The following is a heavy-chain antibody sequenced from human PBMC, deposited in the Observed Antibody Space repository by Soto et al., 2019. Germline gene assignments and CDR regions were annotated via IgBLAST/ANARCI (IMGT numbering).Heavy chain of an antibody. Sequence: QVQLVQSGAEVKKPGASVKVSCKASGYTFTGYYMHWVRQAPGQGLEWMGWINPNSGGTNYAQTFQGWVTMTRDTSISTAYMELSRLRSDDTAVYYCARAGDSGYDSSVDYWGQGTLVTVSS. CDR2: INPNSGGT. V-gene: IGHV1-2*04. CDR3: ARAGDSGYDSSVDY. CDR1: GYTFTGYY. D-gene: IGHD5-12*01. J-gene: IGHJ4*02.